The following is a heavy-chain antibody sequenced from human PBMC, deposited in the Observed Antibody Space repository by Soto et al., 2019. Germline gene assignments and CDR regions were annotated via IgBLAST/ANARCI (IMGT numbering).Heavy chain of an antibody. J-gene: IGHJ4*01. CDR1: GYTFTSYD. D-gene: IGHD3-3*01. CDR3: ARETTLKYYDFWSGYPYYFDY. V-gene: IGHV1-8*01. CDR2: MNPNSGNT. Sequence: ASVKVSCKASGYTFTSYDINWVRQATGQGLEWMGWMNPNSGNTGYAQKFKGRVTMTRNTSISTAYMELSSLRSEDTAVYYCARETTLKYYDFWSGYPYYFDYWG.